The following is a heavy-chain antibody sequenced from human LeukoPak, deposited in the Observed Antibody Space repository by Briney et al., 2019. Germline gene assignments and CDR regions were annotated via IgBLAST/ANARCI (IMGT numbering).Heavy chain of an antibody. CDR3: ARGGWGDIVVVTTSFDY. D-gene: IGHD2-21*02. V-gene: IGHV3-48*04. CDR2: ISSSGSTI. J-gene: IGHJ4*02. CDR1: GFTFSSYG. Sequence: GGSLRLSCAASGFTFSSYGMSWIRQAPGKGLEWVSYISSSGSTIYYADSVKGRFTISRDNAKNSLYLQMNSLRAEDTAVYYCARGGWGDIVVVTTSFDYWGQGTLVTVSS.